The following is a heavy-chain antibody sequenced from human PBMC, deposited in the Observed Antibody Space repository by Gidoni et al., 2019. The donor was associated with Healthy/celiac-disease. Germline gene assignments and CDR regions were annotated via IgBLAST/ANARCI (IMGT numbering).Heavy chain of an antibody. D-gene: IGHD1-26*01. V-gene: IGHV3-23*01. CDR3: AKAACILEPSLCTT. Sequence: EVQLLESGGGLVQPGGSLRLPCAAYGFTFSSYAMSWVRQAPGKGLHWVSAISGSGGSTYYADSVKGRFTISRDNSKNTLYLQMNSLRAEDTAVYYCAKAACILEPSLCTTWGQGTMVTVSS. CDR1: GFTFSSYA. CDR2: ISGSGGST. J-gene: IGHJ3*01.